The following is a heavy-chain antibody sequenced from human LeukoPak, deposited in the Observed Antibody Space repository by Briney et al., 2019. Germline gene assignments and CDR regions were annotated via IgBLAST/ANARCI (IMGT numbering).Heavy chain of an antibody. J-gene: IGHJ6*03. Sequence: SETLSLTCTVSGDSISSSSYYWGWIRQPPGKGLEWIGSIYYSGSTYYNPSLKRRVTISVDTSKNQFSLKLSSVTAADTAVYYCARAHSSGWPVNYYYYMDVWGKGTTVTISS. CDR3: ARAHSSGWPVNYYYYMDV. CDR1: GDSISSSSYY. D-gene: IGHD6-19*01. CDR2: IYYSGST. V-gene: IGHV4-39*07.